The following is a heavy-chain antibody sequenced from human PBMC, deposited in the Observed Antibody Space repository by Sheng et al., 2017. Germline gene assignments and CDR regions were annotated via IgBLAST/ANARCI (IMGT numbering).Heavy chain of an antibody. J-gene: IGHJ5*02. CDR3: AREGLDYFDP. V-gene: IGHV1-69*10. Sequence: QVQLVQSGAEVKKPGSSVKVSCTASGGTFTSFSLSWVRQAPGQGLDWVGGIIPMLNIVNYAEKFQDRVTITADISTNTVYMELTGLRCDDTAIYYCAREGLDYFDPWGQGTLVIVST. D-gene: IGHD3-10*01. CDR2: IIPMLNIV. CDR1: GGTFTSFS.